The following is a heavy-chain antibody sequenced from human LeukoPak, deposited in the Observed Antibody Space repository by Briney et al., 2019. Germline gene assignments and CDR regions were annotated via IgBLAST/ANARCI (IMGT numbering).Heavy chain of an antibody. J-gene: IGHJ5*01. D-gene: IGHD7-27*01. CDR3: ARAPPPFPGPPES. CDR2: IGIAGDT. Sequence: GGSLRLACAASGFTFSSYDMHWVRQATGKGLEWVSGIGIAGDTHYPDSVRGRFTIFRENAKNSLYLQMNSLRAEDTAVYYCARAPPPFPGPPESLGQGILVTVSS. CDR1: GFTFSSYD. V-gene: IGHV3-13*01.